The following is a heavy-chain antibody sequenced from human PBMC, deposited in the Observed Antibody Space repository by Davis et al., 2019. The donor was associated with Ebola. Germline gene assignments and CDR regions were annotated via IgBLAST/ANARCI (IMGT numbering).Heavy chain of an antibody. CDR3: ARRWDYDFWSGYQY. V-gene: IGHV4-59*12. CDR2: IYYSGST. Sequence: MPSETLSLTCTVSGGSISSYYWSWIRQPPGKGLEWIGYIYYSGSTNYNPSLKSRVTISVDTSKNQFSLKLSSVTAADTAVYYCARRWDYDFWSGYQYWGQGTLVTVSS. D-gene: IGHD3-3*01. CDR1: GGSISSYY. J-gene: IGHJ4*02.